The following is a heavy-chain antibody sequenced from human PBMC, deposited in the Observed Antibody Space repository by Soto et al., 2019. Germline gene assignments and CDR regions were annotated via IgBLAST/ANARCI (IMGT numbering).Heavy chain of an antibody. CDR2: IYSGGST. CDR1: GFTVSSNY. Sequence: EVQLVESGGGLVQPGGSLRLSCAASGFTVSSNYMSWVRQAPGKGLEWVSVIYSGGSTYYADSVKGRFTISRDNSKNTLYLQMNSLRAEDTAVYYCARDRGYSYGFRYWYFDLWGRGTLVTVSS. V-gene: IGHV3-66*01. J-gene: IGHJ2*01. CDR3: ARDRGYSYGFRYWYFDL. D-gene: IGHD5-18*01.